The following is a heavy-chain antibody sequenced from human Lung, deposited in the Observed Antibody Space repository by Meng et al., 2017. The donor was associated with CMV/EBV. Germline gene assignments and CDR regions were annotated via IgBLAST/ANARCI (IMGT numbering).Heavy chain of an antibody. Sequence: GGSXRLXXVASGFXFSSYEMSWVRQAPGKGLEWVSSISTSGSTIYYADSAKGRFTVSRDNAENSLYLQMNSLRAEDTALYYCARKLAGVLTGYWPSDYGMDVXGQGXTVTVSS. CDR2: ISTSGSTI. CDR1: GFXFSSYE. V-gene: IGHV3-48*03. CDR3: ARKLAGVLTGYWPSDYGMDV. D-gene: IGHD3-9*01. J-gene: IGHJ6*02.